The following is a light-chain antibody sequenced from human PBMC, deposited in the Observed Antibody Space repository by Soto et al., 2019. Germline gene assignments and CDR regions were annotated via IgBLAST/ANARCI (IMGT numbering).Light chain of an antibody. CDR1: QSVTSNQ. Sequence: EIVLTQSPGTPSLSPGERATLSCRASQSVTSNQLAWYQQKPGQAPRLLIYGASIRATGIPDRFSGSGSGTDFTLTISRLEPEDFAVYYCQQYGSSPTFGQGTRLEIK. V-gene: IGKV3-20*01. CDR3: QQYGSSPT. J-gene: IGKJ5*01. CDR2: GAS.